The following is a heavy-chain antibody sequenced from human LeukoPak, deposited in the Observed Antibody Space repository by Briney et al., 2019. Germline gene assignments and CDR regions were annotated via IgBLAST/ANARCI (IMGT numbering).Heavy chain of an antibody. D-gene: IGHD3-22*01. CDR1: GSRFTSYW. J-gene: IGHJ6*02. Sequence: GESLKISCKASGSRFTSYWIAWVRQMPGKGLEWMGLIYHGESDARYSPSFQGQVTISADKSISTAYLEWRYLKASDTGIYYRARHDRSKSGKSYNGMDVWGQGNTVNVSS. CDR2: IYHGESDA. CDR3: ARHDRSKSGKSYNGMDV. V-gene: IGHV5-51*01.